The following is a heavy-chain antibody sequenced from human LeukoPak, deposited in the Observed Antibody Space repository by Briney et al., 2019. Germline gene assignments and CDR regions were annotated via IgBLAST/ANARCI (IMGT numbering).Heavy chain of an antibody. CDR1: GFTFSSYA. CDR3: ARDSIAAAGFEYFQY. CDR2: ISYDGSNK. V-gene: IGHV3-30-3*01. Sequence: PGGSLRLSCAASGFTFSSYAMHWVRQAPGKGLEWVAVISYDGSNKYYADSVKGRFTISRDNSKNTLYLQMSSLRAEDTAVYYCARDSIAAAGFEYFQYWGQGTLVTVSS. D-gene: IGHD6-13*01. J-gene: IGHJ1*01.